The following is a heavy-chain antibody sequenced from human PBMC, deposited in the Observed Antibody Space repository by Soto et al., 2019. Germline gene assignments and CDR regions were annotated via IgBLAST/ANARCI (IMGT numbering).Heavy chain of an antibody. D-gene: IGHD6-19*01. CDR2: ISYDGSNK. J-gene: IGHJ1*01. CDR3: ARPIAVAGNAEYFQH. V-gene: IGHV3-30-3*01. CDR1: GFTFSSYA. Sequence: GGSLRLSCAASGFTFSSYAMHWVRQAPGKGLEWVAVISYDGSNKYYADSVKGRFTISRDNSKNTLYLQMNSLRAEDTAVYYCARPIAVAGNAEYFQHWGQGTLVTVSS.